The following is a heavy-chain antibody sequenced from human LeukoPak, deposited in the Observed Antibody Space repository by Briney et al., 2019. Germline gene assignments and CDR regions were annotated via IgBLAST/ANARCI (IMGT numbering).Heavy chain of an antibody. V-gene: IGHV3-23*01. Sequence: GGSLRLSCAASGFTFSSYAMSWVRQAPGKGLKWVSAISGSGGSTYYADSVKGRFTISRDNSKNTLYLQMNSLRAEDTAVYYCAKHTDFDWFYRGWYFDYWGQGTLVTVSS. CDR1: GFTFSSYA. CDR3: AKHTDFDWFYRGWYFDY. J-gene: IGHJ4*02. D-gene: IGHD3-9*01. CDR2: ISGSGGST.